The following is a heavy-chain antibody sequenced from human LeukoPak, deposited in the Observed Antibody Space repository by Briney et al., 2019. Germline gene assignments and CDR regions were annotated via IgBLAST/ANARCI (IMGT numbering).Heavy chain of an antibody. CDR1: GGSISSGSYY. D-gene: IGHD3-16*01. CDR2: IYTSGST. Sequence: PSETLSLTCTVSGGSISSGSYYWSWIRQPAGKGLEWIGCIYTSGSTNYNPSLKSRVTISVDTSKNQFSLKLNSVTAADTAVYYCARSLGDRWFDPWGQGTLVTVSS. CDR3: ARSLGDRWFDP. J-gene: IGHJ5*02. V-gene: IGHV4-61*10.